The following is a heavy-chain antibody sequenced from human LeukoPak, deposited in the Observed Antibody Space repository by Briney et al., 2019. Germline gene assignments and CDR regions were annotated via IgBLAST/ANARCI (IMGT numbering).Heavy chain of an antibody. CDR3: ASHNLYYDILTGYYDY. D-gene: IGHD3-9*01. J-gene: IGHJ4*02. CDR1: GYSFTSYW. CDR2: IDPSDSYT. Sequence: HGESLKISCKGSGYSFTSYWISWVRQMPGKGLEWMGRIDPSDSYTNYSPSFQGHVTISADKSISTAYLQWSSLKASDTAMYYCASHNLYYDILTGYYDYWGQGTLVTVSS. V-gene: IGHV5-10-1*01.